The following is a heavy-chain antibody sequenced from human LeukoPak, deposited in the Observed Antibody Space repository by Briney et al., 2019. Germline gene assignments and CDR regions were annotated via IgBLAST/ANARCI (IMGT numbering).Heavy chain of an antibody. Sequence: SETLSLTCAVYGGSFSGYYWSWVRQPPGKGLEWIGEINHSGSTNYNPSLKSRVTISVDTSKNQFSLKLSSVTAADTAVYYCARDRDPRAVAGTEVDYWGQGTLVTVSS. V-gene: IGHV4-34*01. CDR2: INHSGST. J-gene: IGHJ4*02. D-gene: IGHD6-19*01. CDR3: ARDRDPRAVAGTEVDY. CDR1: GGSFSGYY.